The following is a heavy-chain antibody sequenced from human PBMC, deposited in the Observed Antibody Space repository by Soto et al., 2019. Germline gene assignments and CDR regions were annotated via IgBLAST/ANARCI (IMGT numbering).Heavy chain of an antibody. J-gene: IGHJ4*02. Sequence: GGSLRLSCAASGFTFSSYGMHWVRQAPGKGLEWVAVIWYDGSNKYYADSVKGRFTISRDNSKNTLYLQMNSLRAEDTAVYYCARDCDTLEPDMAFDYWGQGTLVTVSS. CDR2: IWYDGSNK. CDR1: GFTFSSYG. V-gene: IGHV3-33*01. CDR3: ARDCDTLEPDMAFDY. D-gene: IGHD1-1*01.